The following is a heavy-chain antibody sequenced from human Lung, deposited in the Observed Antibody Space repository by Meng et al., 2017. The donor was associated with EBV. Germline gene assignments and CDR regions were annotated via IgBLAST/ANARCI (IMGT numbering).Heavy chain of an antibody. Sequence: RPRGGQRLLNTAETLSLNCAGYGRSFSGYYLSVIRQPPWKGLEWIGKINHSGSTNYNPYLKSRVTISVDTSQNQFSLKLSTVTAADTAVYYCARGRSGPNGYYWGQGTLVTVSS. CDR3: ARGRSGPNGYY. CDR2: INHSGST. V-gene: IGHV4-34*01. J-gene: IGHJ4*02. CDR1: GRSFSGYY. D-gene: IGHD6-19*01.